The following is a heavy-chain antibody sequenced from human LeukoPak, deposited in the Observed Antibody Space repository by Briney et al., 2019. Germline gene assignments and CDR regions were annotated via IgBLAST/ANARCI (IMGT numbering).Heavy chain of an antibody. D-gene: IGHD5-18*01. Sequence: ASVKVSCKASGYTFTSYYMHWVRQAPGQGLEWMGIINPSGGSTSYAQKFQGRVTMTRDTSTSTVYMELSSLRSEDTAVYYCARDPIQLWFSAYFDYWGQGTLVTVSS. CDR2: INPSGGST. CDR1: GYTFTSYY. V-gene: IGHV1-46*01. CDR3: ARDPIQLWFSAYFDY. J-gene: IGHJ4*02.